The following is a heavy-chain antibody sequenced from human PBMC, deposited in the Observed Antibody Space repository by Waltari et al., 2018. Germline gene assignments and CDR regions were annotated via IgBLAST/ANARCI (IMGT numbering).Heavy chain of an antibody. CDR1: GYSISSGYY. V-gene: IGHV4-38-2*01. CDR3: ARWDYGGNSSYFDY. D-gene: IGHD2-21*02. CDR2: IYHSGST. J-gene: IGHJ4*02. Sequence: QVQLQESGPGLVKPSETLSLTCAVSGYSISSGYYWGWIRQPPGKGLEWIGSIYHSGSTYYNPSLKSRVTISVDTSKNQFSLKLSSVTAADTAVYYCARWDYGGNSSYFDYWGQGTLVTVSS.